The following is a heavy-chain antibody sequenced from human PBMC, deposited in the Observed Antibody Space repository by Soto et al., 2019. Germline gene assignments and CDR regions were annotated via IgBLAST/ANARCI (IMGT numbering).Heavy chain of an antibody. J-gene: IGHJ6*02. V-gene: IGHV4-61*01. CDR3: ARTFCSHTRCHAHGMDV. CDR1: GGSVSSGSYY. CDR2: IYYSGST. Sequence: SETLSLTCTVSGGSVSSGSYYWTWIRQPPGKGLEWIGYIYYSGSTNYNPSLKSRVTISLDTSNNQFSLRLSSVTAADTAVYYCARTFCSHTRCHAHGMDVWGQGTTVTVSS. D-gene: IGHD2-2*01.